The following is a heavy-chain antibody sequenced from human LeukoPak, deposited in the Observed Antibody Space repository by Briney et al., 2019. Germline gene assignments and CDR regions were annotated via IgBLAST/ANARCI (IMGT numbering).Heavy chain of an antibody. V-gene: IGHV3-21*01. CDR1: AFTFGSYT. D-gene: IGHD3-10*01. Sequence: GGSLRLSCAASAFTFGSYTMNWVRQAPGKGLEWVSSISTSSRSIYYADSVKGRFTISRDDAKSSLFLQMNSLRAEDTAVYYCARDTPPDYYGSGSYRGYFDYWGQGTLVTVSS. CDR2: ISTSSRSI. CDR3: ARDTPPDYYGSGSYRGYFDY. J-gene: IGHJ4*02.